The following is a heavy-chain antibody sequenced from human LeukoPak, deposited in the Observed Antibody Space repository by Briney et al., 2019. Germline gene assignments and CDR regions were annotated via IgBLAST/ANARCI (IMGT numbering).Heavy chain of an antibody. CDR3: AKRSGYTTGWFFDF. J-gene: IGHJ4*02. CDR1: GFTFSDYY. CDR2: ISSSGSTI. Sequence: GGSLRLSCAPSGFTFSDYYMSWIRQAPGKGLEWVSYISSSGSTIYYADSVKGRFTISRDNAKNSLFLQMNSLRAEDTAVFYCAKRSGYTTGWFFDFWGQGTLVTVSS. V-gene: IGHV3-11*01. D-gene: IGHD6-19*01.